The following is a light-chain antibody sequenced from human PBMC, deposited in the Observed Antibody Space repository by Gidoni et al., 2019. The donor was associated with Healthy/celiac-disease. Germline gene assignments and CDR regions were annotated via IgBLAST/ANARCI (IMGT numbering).Light chain of an antibody. J-gene: IGLJ3*02. CDR2: KDS. CDR1: ALPKQY. CDR3: QSADSSGRV. V-gene: IGLV3-25*02. Sequence: SYELTQPPSVSVSPGQTARITCSGDALPKQYAHWYQQKPGQAPVLVIYKDSERPSGIPERFSGPSSGTTVTLTISGVQAEEEADYYCQSADSSGRVFGGGTKLTVL.